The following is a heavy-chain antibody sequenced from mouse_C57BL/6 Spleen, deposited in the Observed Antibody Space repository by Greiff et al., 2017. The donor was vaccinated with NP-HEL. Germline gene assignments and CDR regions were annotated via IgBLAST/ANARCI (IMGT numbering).Heavy chain of an antibody. D-gene: IGHD3-3*01. V-gene: IGHV1-76*01. Sequence: QVQLQQSGAELVRPGASVKLSCKASGYTFTDYYINWVKQRPGQGLEWIARIYPGSGNTYYNEKFKGKATLTAEKSSSTAYMQLSSLTSEDSAVYFCARERGLGYWGQGTTLTVSS. CDR3: ARERGLGY. J-gene: IGHJ2*01. CDR1: GYTFTDYY. CDR2: IYPGSGNT.